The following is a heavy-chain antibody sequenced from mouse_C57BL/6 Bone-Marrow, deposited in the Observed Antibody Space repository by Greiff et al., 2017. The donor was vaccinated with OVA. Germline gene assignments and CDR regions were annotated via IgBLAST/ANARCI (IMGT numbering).Heavy chain of an antibody. CDR2: IYPGDGDT. J-gene: IGHJ1*03. CDR1: GYAFSSSW. D-gene: IGHD4-1*02. Sequence: VQLQQSGPELVKPGASVKISCKASGYAFSSSWMNWVKQRPGKGLEWIGRIYPGDGDTNYNGKFKGKATLTADKSSSTAYMQLSSLTSEDSAVYFCARRAPNWDVYWYFDVWGTGTTVTVSS. CDR3: ARRAPNWDVYWYFDV. V-gene: IGHV1-82*01.